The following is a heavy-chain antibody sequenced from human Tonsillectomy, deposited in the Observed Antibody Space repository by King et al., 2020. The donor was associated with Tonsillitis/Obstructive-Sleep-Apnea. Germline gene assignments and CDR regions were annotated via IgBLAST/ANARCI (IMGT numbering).Heavy chain of an antibody. CDR3: TRDLGGWIDY. D-gene: IGHD3-10*01. V-gene: IGHV3-49*04. CDR1: GFTFGYYA. Sequence: VQLVESGGGLVQPGRSLRLSCTASGFTFGYYAMSWVRQAPGKGLEWVGFIRSKAYGGTTDYAASVKGRFTISRYDSKSIAYLQMNSLKTEDTAVYYCTRDLGGWIDYWGQGTLVTVSS. J-gene: IGHJ4*02. CDR2: IRSKAYGGTT.